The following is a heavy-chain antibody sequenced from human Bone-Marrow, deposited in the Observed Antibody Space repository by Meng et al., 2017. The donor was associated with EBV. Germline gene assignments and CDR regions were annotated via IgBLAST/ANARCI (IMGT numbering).Heavy chain of an antibody. CDR2: INSDGSST. J-gene: IGHJ5*01. CDR3: AKDWMSSERGWFDS. Sequence: EVQLVESGGGLVQPGGSLRLSCAASGFTFSSYWMHWVRQAPGKGLVWVSRINSDGSSTSYADSVKGRFTISRDNAKNTLYLQMNSLGAEDTAVYYCAKDWMSSERGWFDSWGQGILVTFSS. CDR1: GFTFSSYW. D-gene: IGHD1-1*01. V-gene: IGHV3-74*01.